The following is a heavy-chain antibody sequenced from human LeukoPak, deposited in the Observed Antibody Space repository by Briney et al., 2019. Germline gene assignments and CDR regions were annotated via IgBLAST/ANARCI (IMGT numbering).Heavy chain of an antibody. CDR3: AKKGSGSRDYDAFDI. J-gene: IGHJ3*02. D-gene: IGHD2-15*01. V-gene: IGHV3-30*02. Sequence: PGGSLRLSCAASGFTFSDYYMSWVRQAPGKGLEWVAFIRYDGTNKYYADSVKGRFTISRDISKNTLYLQMNSLRAEDTAVYYCAKKGSGSRDYDAFDIWGQGTMVTVSS. CDR2: IRYDGTNK. CDR1: GFTFSDYY.